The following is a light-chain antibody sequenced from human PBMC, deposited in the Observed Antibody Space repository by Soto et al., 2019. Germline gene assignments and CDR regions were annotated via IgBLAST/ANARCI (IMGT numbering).Light chain of an antibody. CDR2: GAS. CDR1: QSISSSY. J-gene: IGKJ1*01. V-gene: IGKV3-20*01. CDR3: QQNDDSPGT. Sequence: ETVMTQSPATLSVSPGARAPLSCRASQSISSSYLAWYQQKPGQAPRLLIYGASNRATAIPDRFSGSGSGTDFTLTISRLEPEDFAVYYCQQNDDSPGTFGQGTKVDIK.